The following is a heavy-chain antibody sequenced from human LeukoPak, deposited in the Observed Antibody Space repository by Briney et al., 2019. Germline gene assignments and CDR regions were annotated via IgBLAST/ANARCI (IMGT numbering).Heavy chain of an antibody. CDR3: ASPGGGAFDI. Sequence: GGPLRLSCAASGFTFSSYSMNWVRQAPGKGLEWVSSISSSSSYIYYADSVKGRFTISRDNAKNSLYLQMNSLRAEDTAVYYCASPGGGAFDIWGQGTMVTVSS. CDR2: ISSSSSYI. V-gene: IGHV3-21*01. CDR1: GFTFSSYS. J-gene: IGHJ3*02. D-gene: IGHD3-10*01.